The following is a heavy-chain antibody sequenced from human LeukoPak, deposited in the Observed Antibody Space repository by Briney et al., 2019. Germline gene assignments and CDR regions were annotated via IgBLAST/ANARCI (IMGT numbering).Heavy chain of an antibody. V-gene: IGHV3-23*01. CDR2: ISGSGGST. CDR3: AKEGTSLDGMDV. Sequence: LAGGSLRLSCAASGFTFSSYAMSWVRQAPGKGLEWVSAISGSGGSTYYADSVKGRFTISRDNSKNTLYLQMNSLRAEDTAVYYCAKEGTSLDGMDVWGQGTTVTVSS. J-gene: IGHJ6*02. CDR1: GFTFSSYA. D-gene: IGHD1-1*01.